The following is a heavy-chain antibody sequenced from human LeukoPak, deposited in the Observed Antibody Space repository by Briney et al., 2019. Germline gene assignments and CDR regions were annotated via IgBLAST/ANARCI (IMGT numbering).Heavy chain of an antibody. Sequence: GGSLRLSCAASGFTFSSYSMSWVRQAPGKGLEWVSYISSSSSTMYYGDSVKGRFTISRDNAKNSLYLQMNSLRDEDTAVYYCARGDITMIVVVPSPVDYWGQGTLVTVSS. CDR1: GFTFSSYS. CDR2: ISSSSSTM. CDR3: ARGDITMIVVVPSPVDY. V-gene: IGHV3-48*02. D-gene: IGHD3-22*01. J-gene: IGHJ4*02.